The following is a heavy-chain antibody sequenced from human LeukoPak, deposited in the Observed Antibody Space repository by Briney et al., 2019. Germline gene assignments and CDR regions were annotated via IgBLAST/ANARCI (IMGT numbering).Heavy chain of an antibody. V-gene: IGHV1-46*01. CDR1: GYTFTSND. CDR3: ARDQDRAAAGFRFDP. D-gene: IGHD6-13*01. Sequence: ASVKVSCKASGYTFTSNDMHWGRHALGQGLGRMGIINPSGGSTSYAQKFQGRVTMTRNMSTSTVYMELSSRRSEDTAVYYCARDQDRAAAGFRFDPWGQGNPVTASS. CDR2: INPSGGST. J-gene: IGHJ5*02.